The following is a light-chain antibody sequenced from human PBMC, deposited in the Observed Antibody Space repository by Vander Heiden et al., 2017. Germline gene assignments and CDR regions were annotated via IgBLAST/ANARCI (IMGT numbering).Light chain of an antibody. CDR2: WAS. Sequence: DTVMTQSPDSLPVSLGERATINCKSSQSVLYSSNNKNYLAWYQQKPGQPPKLLIYWASTRESGVPDRFSGSGSGTDFTLTISSLQAEDVAVYYCQQYYSTSLTFGGGTKVEIK. CDR1: QSVLYSSNNKNY. CDR3: QQYYSTSLT. J-gene: IGKJ4*01. V-gene: IGKV4-1*01.